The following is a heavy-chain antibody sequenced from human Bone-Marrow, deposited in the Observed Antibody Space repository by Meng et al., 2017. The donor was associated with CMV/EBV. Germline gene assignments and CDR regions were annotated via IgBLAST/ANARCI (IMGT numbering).Heavy chain of an antibody. Sequence: ASVKVSCKASGYTFTGYYMHWVRQAPGRGLEWMGWINPNSGGTNYAQKFQGRVTMTRDTSISTAYMELSRLRSDDTAVYYCARDPPKQGYCSSTSCPPWDYWGQGTLVTVSS. J-gene: IGHJ4*02. V-gene: IGHV1-2*02. CDR1: GYTFTGYY. D-gene: IGHD2-2*01. CDR3: ARDPPKQGYCSSTSCPPWDY. CDR2: INPNSGGT.